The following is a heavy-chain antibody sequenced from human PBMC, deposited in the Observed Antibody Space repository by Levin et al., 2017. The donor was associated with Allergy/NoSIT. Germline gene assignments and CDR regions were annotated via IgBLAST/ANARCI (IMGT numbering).Heavy chain of an antibody. CDR2: IWYDGSNK. D-gene: IGHD3-10*01. V-gene: IGHV3-33*01. CDR3: ARGSGLLWFGAERGAFDI. Sequence: GGSLRLSCAASGFTFSSYGMHWVRQAPGKGLEWVAVIWYDGSNKYYADSVKGRFTISRDNSKNTLYLQMNSLRAEDTAVYYCARGSGLLWFGAERGAFDIWGQGTMVTVSS. J-gene: IGHJ3*02. CDR1: GFTFSSYG.